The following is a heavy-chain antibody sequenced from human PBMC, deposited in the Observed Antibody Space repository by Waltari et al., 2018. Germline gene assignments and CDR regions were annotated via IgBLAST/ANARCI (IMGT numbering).Heavy chain of an antibody. CDR2: IIPIFVTP. CDR1: GGTFNSYS. V-gene: IGHV1-69*01. Sequence: QVQLVQSGAEVKQPGSSVKVSCKTSGGTFNSYSINWVRQAPGQGPEWMGGIIPIFVTPNYAQKFQGRLKLTADESTNTAYMELNSLTSEDTAVYFCARGRGYSGYESRFDYWGQGTSVSVSS. J-gene: IGHJ4*02. CDR3: ARGRGYSGYESRFDY. D-gene: IGHD5-12*01.